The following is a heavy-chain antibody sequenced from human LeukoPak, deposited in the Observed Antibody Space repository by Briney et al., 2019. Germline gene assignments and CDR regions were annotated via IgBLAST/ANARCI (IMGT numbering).Heavy chain of an antibody. V-gene: IGHV1-69*04. CDR3: ATGKSQLIAGKKRWGVDDAFDY. CDR1: GGTFSSYA. D-gene: IGHD5/OR15-5a*01. J-gene: IGHJ4*02. CDR2: IIPILGIA. Sequence: ASVKVSCKASGGTFSSYAISWVRQAPGQGLEWMGRIIPILGIANYAQKFQGRVTITADKSTSTAYMELSSLRSEDTAVYYCATGKSQLIAGKKRWGVDDAFDYWGQGTLVTVSS.